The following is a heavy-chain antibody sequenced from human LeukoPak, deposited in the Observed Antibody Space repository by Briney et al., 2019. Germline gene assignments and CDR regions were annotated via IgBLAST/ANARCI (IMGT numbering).Heavy chain of an antibody. J-gene: IGHJ4*02. CDR1: GFTFSSYA. D-gene: IGHD1-26*01. CDR2: ISGSGGST. CDR3: AKDYSGSYLLPFDY. Sequence: PGRSLRLSCAASGFTFSSYAMSWVRQAPGKGLEWVSAISGSGGSTYYADSVKGRFTISRDNSKNTLYLQMNSLRAEDTAVYYCAKDYSGSYLLPFDYWGQGTLVTVSS. V-gene: IGHV3-23*01.